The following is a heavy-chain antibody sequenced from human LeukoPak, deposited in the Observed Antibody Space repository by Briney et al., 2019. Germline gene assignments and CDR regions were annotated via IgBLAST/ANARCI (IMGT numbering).Heavy chain of an antibody. CDR1: GGSISSSSYY. CDR3: ARLAWGSSVGLSGYFDF. CDR2: IYYTGST. V-gene: IGHV4-39*01. D-gene: IGHD7-27*01. Sequence: KPSEPLSLTCTVSGGSISSSSYYWAWIRQPPGKGLEWIGSIYYTGSTFYNPSLKSRVTISVDTSKNQFSLRLSSVTAADTAVYYCARLAWGSSVGLSGYFDFWGQGTLVTVSS. J-gene: IGHJ4*02.